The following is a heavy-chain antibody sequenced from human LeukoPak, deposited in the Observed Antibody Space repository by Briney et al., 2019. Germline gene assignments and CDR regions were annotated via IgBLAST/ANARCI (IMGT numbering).Heavy chain of an antibody. J-gene: IGHJ6*03. CDR1: GYTFTSYG. D-gene: IGHD6-13*01. V-gene: IGHV1-18*01. CDR3: ARVAAAGTLYYYYYMDV. Sequence: EASVKVSCKASGYTFTSYGISWVRQAPGHGLEWMGWISAYNGNTNYAQKLQGRVTMTTDTSTSTAYMELRSLRSDDTAVYYCARVAAAGTLYYYYYMDVWGKGTTVTVSS. CDR2: ISAYNGNT.